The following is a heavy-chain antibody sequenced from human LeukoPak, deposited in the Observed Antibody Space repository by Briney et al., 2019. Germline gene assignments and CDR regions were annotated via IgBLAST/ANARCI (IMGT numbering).Heavy chain of an antibody. CDR2: ISSSSTYI. D-gene: IGHD5-12*01. J-gene: IGHJ3*02. CDR3: ATPYRGWLRVGGYDI. Sequence: GGSLRLSCAASGFTFSSYSMNWVRQAPGKGLEWVSSISSSSTYIYYADSVKGRVTISRDNSKNSLFLQMNSLRAEDTAVYYFATPYRGWLRVGGYDIWGQGTMVTVSS. V-gene: IGHV3-21*01. CDR1: GFTFSSYS.